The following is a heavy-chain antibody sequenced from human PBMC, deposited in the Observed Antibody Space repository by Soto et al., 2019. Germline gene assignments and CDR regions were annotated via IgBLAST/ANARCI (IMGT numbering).Heavy chain of an antibody. V-gene: IGHV6-1*01. CDR3: ARGQWVDFDY. J-gene: IGHJ4*02. CDR1: GDSVSSNSAA. D-gene: IGHD6-19*01. CDR2: TYYRSKWYN. Sequence: PSQTLSLPCAISGDSVSSNSAAWNWISQSPSRGLEWLGRTYYRSKWYNEYAVSVKSRITINPDTSKNQFSLQLNSVTPEDTAVYYCARGQWVDFDYWGQGTLVTVSS.